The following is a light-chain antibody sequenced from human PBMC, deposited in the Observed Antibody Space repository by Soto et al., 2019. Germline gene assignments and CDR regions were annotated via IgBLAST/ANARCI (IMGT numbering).Light chain of an antibody. CDR1: QSLDRW. CDR3: QQVNSYPIT. CDR2: AAS. Sequence: DIQMTQSPSTLSASVGDRVTITCRASQSLDRWLAWYLQKPGKAPKLLIYAASNLQSGVPSRFSGSYSGTEFTLTITSLQPEDFATYYCQQVNSYPITFGQGTRLEIK. V-gene: IGKV1-5*01. J-gene: IGKJ5*01.